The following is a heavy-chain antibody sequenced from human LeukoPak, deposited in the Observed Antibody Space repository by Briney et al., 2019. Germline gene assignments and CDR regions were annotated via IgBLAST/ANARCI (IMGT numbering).Heavy chain of an antibody. V-gene: IGHV4-59*01. CDR2: IYYSGST. Sequence: SETLSLTCTVSGGSISSYYWSRIRQPPGKGLEWIGYIYYSGSTNYNPSLKSRVTISVDTSKNQFSLKLSSVTAADTAVYYCARATGTTSLYYYGMDVWGQGTTVTVSS. CDR1: GGSISSYY. D-gene: IGHD1-7*01. J-gene: IGHJ6*02. CDR3: ARATGTTSLYYYGMDV.